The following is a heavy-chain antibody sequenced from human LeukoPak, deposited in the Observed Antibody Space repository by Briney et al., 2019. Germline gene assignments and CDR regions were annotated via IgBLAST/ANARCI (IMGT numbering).Heavy chain of an antibody. V-gene: IGHV3-48*04. Sequence: GGSLRLSCAASGFTFNTYGMHWVRQAPGKGLEWVSYIKYDSSTIYYGDSVKGRFTISRDNVKNSLYLQVSSLRAEDTAVYYCVRDGREGFDIWGHGTLVIVSS. CDR3: VRDGREGFDI. CDR2: IKYDSSTI. D-gene: IGHD5-24*01. J-gene: IGHJ3*02. CDR1: GFTFNTYG.